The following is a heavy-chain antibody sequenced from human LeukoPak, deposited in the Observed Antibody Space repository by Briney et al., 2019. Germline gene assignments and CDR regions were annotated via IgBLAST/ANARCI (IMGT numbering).Heavy chain of an antibody. CDR2: ISYDGSNK. J-gene: IGHJ4*02. CDR3: AKVLAYYFDY. CDR1: GFTFSSYG. V-gene: IGHV3-30*18. Sequence: PGGSLRLSCAASGFTFSSYGMHWVRQAPGKGLEWVAVISYDGSNKYYADSVKGRFTISRDNSKNTLYLQMNSLRAEDTAVYYCAKVLAYYFDYWGQGTLVTVSS.